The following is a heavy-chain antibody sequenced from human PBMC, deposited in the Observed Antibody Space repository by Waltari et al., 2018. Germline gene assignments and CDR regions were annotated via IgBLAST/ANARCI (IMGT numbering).Heavy chain of an antibody. CDR3: AKVQQPVTYYYYYGMDV. CDR1: GFTFSSYG. D-gene: IGHD6-13*01. J-gene: IGHJ6*02. CDR2: ISYDGSNK. V-gene: IGHV3-30*18. Sequence: QVQLVESGGGVVQPGRSLRLSCAASGFTFSSYGMHWFRQAPGKGLEWVAVISYDGSNKYYADSVKGRFTISRDNSKNTLYLQMNSLRAEDTAVYYCAKVQQPVTYYYYYGMDVWGQGTTVTVSS.